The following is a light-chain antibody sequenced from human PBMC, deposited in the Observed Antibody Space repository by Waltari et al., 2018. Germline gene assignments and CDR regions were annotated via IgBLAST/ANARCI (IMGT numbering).Light chain of an antibody. Sequence: EIVLTQSPATLSLSPGERATLSCGASQSVTNNYLALYQQKPGLAPRLLIYDASSRATGIPDRFSGSGSGTDFTLTISRLEPEDFAVYYCQQYGSSLQTFGQGTKVEIK. CDR1: QSVTNNY. V-gene: IGKV3D-20*01. CDR2: DAS. J-gene: IGKJ1*01. CDR3: QQYGSSLQT.